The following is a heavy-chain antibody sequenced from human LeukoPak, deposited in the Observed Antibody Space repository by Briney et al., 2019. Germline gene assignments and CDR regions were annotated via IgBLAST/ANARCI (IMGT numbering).Heavy chain of an antibody. V-gene: IGHV1-69*06. D-gene: IGHD3-9*01. J-gene: IGHJ3*02. Sequence: ASVKVSCKASGGTFSSYAISWVRQAPGQEPEWMGGIIPLFRTANYAQKFQGRVTITADKSTNTAFMELSSLRSEDTAMYYCATNYEILSGYPKNYYFLIWGEGTMVTVSS. CDR2: IIPLFRTA. CDR1: GGTFSSYA. CDR3: ATNYEILSGYPKNYYFLI.